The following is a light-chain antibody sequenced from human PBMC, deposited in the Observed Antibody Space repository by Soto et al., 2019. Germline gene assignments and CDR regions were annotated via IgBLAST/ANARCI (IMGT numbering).Light chain of an antibody. V-gene: IGLV2-14*01. J-gene: IGLJ1*01. Sequence: QSVLIQPASVSGSPGQSITISCTGTSSDVGGYNYVSWYQQHPGKAPKLMIYAVTDRPSGVSSRFSGSKSGNTASLTISGLQAEDEADYYCSSYTSSSTLFGTRTKVTVL. CDR3: SSYTSSSTL. CDR1: SSDVGGYNY. CDR2: AVT.